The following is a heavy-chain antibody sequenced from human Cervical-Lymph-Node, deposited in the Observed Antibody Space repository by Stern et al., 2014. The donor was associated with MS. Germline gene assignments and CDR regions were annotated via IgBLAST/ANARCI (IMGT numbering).Heavy chain of an antibody. CDR3: ASSLVASGH. Sequence: VQLVESGAEAKKPGSSVKVSCKASGGIFNTHPITWVRQAPGQGLAWTGGIIPFLNTASYAQKFQGRITITADKSTGTTYMEISSLRSDDTAVYYCASSLVASGHWGQGTLVTVSS. D-gene: IGHD2-8*02. CDR1: GGIFNTHP. CDR2: IIPFLNTA. J-gene: IGHJ4*02. V-gene: IGHV1-69*06.